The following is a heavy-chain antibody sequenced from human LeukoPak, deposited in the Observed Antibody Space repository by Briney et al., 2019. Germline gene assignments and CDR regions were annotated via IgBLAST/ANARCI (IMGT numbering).Heavy chain of an antibody. Sequence: PGGSLRLSCAASGFTFSSYSMNWVRQAPGKGLEWVSSISSSSSYIYYADSVKGRFTTSRDNAKNSLYLQMNSLRAEDTAVYYCARDLPMAYYYDSSGYYSLAAFAYWGQGTLVTVSS. D-gene: IGHD3-22*01. J-gene: IGHJ4*02. CDR3: ARDLPMAYYYDSSGYYSLAAFAY. CDR2: ISSSSSYI. CDR1: GFTFSSYS. V-gene: IGHV3-21*01.